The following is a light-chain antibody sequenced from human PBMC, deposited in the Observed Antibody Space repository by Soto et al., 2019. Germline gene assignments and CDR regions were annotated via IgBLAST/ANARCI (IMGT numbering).Light chain of an antibody. CDR1: QDIDKF. J-gene: IGKJ5*01. CDR3: QQYDDLPIT. Sequence: DIQMTQSPSSLSASVGDRITITCRASQDIDKFLNWYQQKPGKAPKLLIDDASNLRTGVPSRFSGTGSGTDFTFTISSLQPEDIATYYCQQYDDLPITFGQGTRLEI. CDR2: DAS. V-gene: IGKV1-33*01.